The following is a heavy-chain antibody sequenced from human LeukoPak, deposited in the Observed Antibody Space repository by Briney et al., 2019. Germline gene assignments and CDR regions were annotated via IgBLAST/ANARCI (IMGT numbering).Heavy chain of an antibody. Sequence: PSETLSLTCTVSGGSISSYYWSWIRQPPGKGLDWIGYIYYIGSTNYNPSLKSRVTMSVDTSKNQFSLRLSSVTAADTAVYYCARDSSEFRSLILHWGQGTLVTVSS. V-gene: IGHV4-59*13. D-gene: IGHD1-14*01. CDR3: ARDSSEFRSLILH. CDR1: GGSISSYY. J-gene: IGHJ1*01. CDR2: IYYIGST.